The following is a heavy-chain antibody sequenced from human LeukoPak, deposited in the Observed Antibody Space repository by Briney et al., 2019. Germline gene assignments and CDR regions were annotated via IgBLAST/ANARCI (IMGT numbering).Heavy chain of an antibody. Sequence: GGSLRLSCGASGFTFSRYSMNWVRQAPGKGLEWVSSISSSGSYIYYADSVKGRFTISRDNSKNSLYLEMNSLRTEDTALYYCAKDKGAIYDSSGYFDYWGQGTLVTVSS. CDR2: ISSSGSYI. CDR1: GFTFSRYS. D-gene: IGHD3-22*01. V-gene: IGHV3-21*04. CDR3: AKDKGAIYDSSGYFDY. J-gene: IGHJ4*02.